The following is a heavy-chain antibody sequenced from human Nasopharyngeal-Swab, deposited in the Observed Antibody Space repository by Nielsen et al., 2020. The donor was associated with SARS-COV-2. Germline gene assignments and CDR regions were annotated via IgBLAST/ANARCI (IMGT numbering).Heavy chain of an antibody. J-gene: IGHJ3*02. CDR3: AKANSLFWFGQFKNDGFDI. V-gene: IGHV3-30*18. Sequence: GGSLRLSCTASGFSFNNYGMHWVRQAPGKGLEWVAVISYEGSKKKYAEFVEGGFTISRDYSKNTLFLQMNSLRPEDTAMYYCAKANSLFWFGQFKNDGFDIWGRGTLVAVSS. CDR2: ISYEGSKK. D-gene: IGHD3-10*01. CDR1: GFSFNNYG.